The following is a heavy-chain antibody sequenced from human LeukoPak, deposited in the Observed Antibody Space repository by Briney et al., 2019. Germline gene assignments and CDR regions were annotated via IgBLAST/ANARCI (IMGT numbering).Heavy chain of an antibody. CDR3: VREGPDPTQWLVRGWFDP. J-gene: IGHJ5*02. CDR1: GDTVSSNSAA. D-gene: IGHD6-19*01. Sequence: SQTLSLTCALSGDTVSSNSAAWSWLRQSPSRGLEWLGSTYYRSKWYNDYAVSVKSPITINPDTSKNQFSLQLNSVTAEDTAVYYCVREGPDPTQWLVRGWFDPWGQGTLVTVSS. V-gene: IGHV6-1*01. CDR2: TYYRSKWYN.